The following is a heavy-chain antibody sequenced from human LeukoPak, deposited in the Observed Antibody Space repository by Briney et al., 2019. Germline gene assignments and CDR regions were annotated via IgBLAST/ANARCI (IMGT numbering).Heavy chain of an antibody. CDR1: GYSFTAYW. Sequence: GESLKISCKASGYSFTAYWIAWVRQMPGKGLEWMGSIYPGDSDTRYSPSFQGQVTISADKSISTAYLQWRSLKASDTAMYYCARLPPYCTSTSCFGPLFDYWGQGTLVAVSS. D-gene: IGHD2-2*01. V-gene: IGHV5-51*01. CDR3: ARLPPYCTSTSCFGPLFDY. J-gene: IGHJ4*02. CDR2: IYPGDSDT.